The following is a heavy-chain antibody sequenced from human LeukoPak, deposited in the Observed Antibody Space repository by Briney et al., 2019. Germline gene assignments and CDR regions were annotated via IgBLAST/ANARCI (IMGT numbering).Heavy chain of an antibody. V-gene: IGHV1-18*01. Sequence: ASVKVSCKASGYTFTSYGISWVRQAPGQGLEWMGWISAYNGNTNYAQKFQGRVTITADESTSTAYMELSSLRSEDTAVYYCARERDGYNFGLAFDYWGQGTLVTVSS. J-gene: IGHJ4*02. CDR3: ARERDGYNFGLAFDY. CDR1: GYTFTSYG. CDR2: ISAYNGNT. D-gene: IGHD5-24*01.